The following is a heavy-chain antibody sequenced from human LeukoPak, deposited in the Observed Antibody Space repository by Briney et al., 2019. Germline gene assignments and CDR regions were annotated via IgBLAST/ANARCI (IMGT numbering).Heavy chain of an antibody. V-gene: IGHV4-59*01. D-gene: IGHD4-11*01. CDR3: ARAFDYSNYPHYNWFDP. CDR1: GGSISSYY. CDR2: IYYSGST. J-gene: IGHJ5*02. Sequence: KSSETLSLTCTVSGGSISSYYWSWIRQPPGKGLEWIGYIYYSGSTNYNPSLKSRVTISVDTSKNQFSLKLSSVTAADTAVYYCARAFDYSNYPHYNWFDPWGQGTLVTVSS.